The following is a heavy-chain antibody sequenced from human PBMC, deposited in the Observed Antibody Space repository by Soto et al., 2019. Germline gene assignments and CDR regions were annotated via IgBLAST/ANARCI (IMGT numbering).Heavy chain of an antibody. J-gene: IGHJ6*02. CDR3: ARDYFAYSGGHYYGMDV. D-gene: IGHD2-21*01. V-gene: IGHV3-30-3*01. CDR1: GFTFSSYA. Sequence: GGSLRLSCAASGFTFSSYAMHWVRQAPGKGLEWVAVISYDGSNKYYADSVKGRFTISRDNSKNTLYLQMNSLRAEDTAVYYCARDYFAYSGGHYYGMDVWRQGTTVTVSS. CDR2: ISYDGSNK.